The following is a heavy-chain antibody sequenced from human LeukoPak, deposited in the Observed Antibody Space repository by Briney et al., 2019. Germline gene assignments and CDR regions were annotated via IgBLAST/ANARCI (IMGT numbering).Heavy chain of an antibody. Sequence: ASVKASCKASGYTFTSYGISWVRQDPGQGLEWMGWISAYNGNANYAQKLQGRVTMTTDTSTSTAYMELRSLRSDDTAVYYCARDIIRRAAATGYFQHWGQGTLVTVSS. CDR2: ISAYNGNA. D-gene: IGHD2-2*01. CDR1: GYTFTSYG. J-gene: IGHJ1*01. V-gene: IGHV1-18*01. CDR3: ARDIIRRAAATGYFQH.